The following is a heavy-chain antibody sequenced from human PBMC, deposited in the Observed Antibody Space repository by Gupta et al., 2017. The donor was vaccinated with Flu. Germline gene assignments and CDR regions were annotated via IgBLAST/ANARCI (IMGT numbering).Heavy chain of an antibody. D-gene: IGHD3-10*01. CDR2: INTDGSTT. CDR3: ARVSVGSWAFES. CDR1: GFTFSNYW. J-gene: IGHJ4*02. V-gene: IGHV3-74*01. Sequence: EVQLVESGGGLVQPGGSLRLSCAASGFTFSNYWMHWVRQAPGKGLVWVSRINTDGSTTSYADSVKGRFTISRDNAKNTLYLQMNSLRAEDTAVYYCARVSVGSWAFESWGQGTLVTVSS.